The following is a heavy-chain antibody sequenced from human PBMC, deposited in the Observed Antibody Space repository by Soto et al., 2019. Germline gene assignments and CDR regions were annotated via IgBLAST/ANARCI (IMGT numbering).Heavy chain of an antibody. CDR1: GFIFPHYA. V-gene: IGHV3-30*04. J-gene: IGHJ4*02. D-gene: IGHD2-21*01. CDR2: ISYDGSNQ. Sequence: QVQLVESGGGVVQPGTSLRLSCAASGFIFPHYAMHWVRQAPGKGLEWVAIISYDGSNQFYGDSVKGRITISRDNSKNTVYLQMNSLRPEDTAVYYCARDPLFAGFLGHFDFWGQGILVTVSS. CDR3: ARDPLFAGFLGHFDF.